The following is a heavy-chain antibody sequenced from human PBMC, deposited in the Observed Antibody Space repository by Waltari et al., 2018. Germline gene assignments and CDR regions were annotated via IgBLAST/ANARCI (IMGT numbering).Heavy chain of an antibody. V-gene: IGHV3-49*04. J-gene: IGHJ3*02. CDR1: GFTFGDYA. D-gene: IGHD3-10*01. CDR3: MRGDAFDI. Sequence: EVQLVESGGGLVQPGRSLRLSCTASGFTFGDYAMSWVRQAQGKGLEGVGVMRSKAYGGTTECAASVKGRFTISRDDSKSIAYLQMNSLKTEDTAVYYCMRGDAFDIWGQGTMVTVSS. CDR2: MRSKAYGGTT.